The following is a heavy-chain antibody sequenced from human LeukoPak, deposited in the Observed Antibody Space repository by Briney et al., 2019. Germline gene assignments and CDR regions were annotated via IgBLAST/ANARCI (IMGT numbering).Heavy chain of an antibody. CDR2: ISWNSGSI. J-gene: IGHJ1*01. D-gene: IGHD5-18*01. Sequence: GGSLRLSCAASGFTFDDYAMHWVRQAPGKGLEWVSGISWNSGSIGYADSVKGRFTISRDNAKNSLYLQMNSLRAEDTALYYCAKDIYSYGEAEYFQHWGQGTLVTVSS. V-gene: IGHV3-9*01. CDR1: GFTFDDYA. CDR3: AKDIYSYGEAEYFQH.